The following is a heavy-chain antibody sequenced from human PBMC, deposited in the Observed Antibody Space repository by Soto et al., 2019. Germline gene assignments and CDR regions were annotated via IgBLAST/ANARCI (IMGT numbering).Heavy chain of an antibody. J-gene: IGHJ4*02. CDR2: ISWNSGSI. Sequence: GGSLRLSCAASGFTFDDYAMHWVRQAPGKGLEWVSGISWNSGSIGYADSVKGRFTISRDNAKNSLYLQMNSLRAEDTALYYCAKDKIANKVTSFDYWGQGTLVTVSS. CDR1: GFTFDDYA. V-gene: IGHV3-9*01. D-gene: IGHD2-21*01. CDR3: AKDKIANKVTSFDY.